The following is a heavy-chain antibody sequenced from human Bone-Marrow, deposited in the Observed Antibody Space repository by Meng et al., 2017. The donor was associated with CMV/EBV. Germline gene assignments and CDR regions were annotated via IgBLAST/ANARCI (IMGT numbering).Heavy chain of an antibody. CDR3: AKEPKLVSGGMDV. D-gene: IGHD6-13*01. V-gene: IGHV3-30*02. CDR2: IRYDGSNK. J-gene: IGHJ6*02. Sequence: GESLKISCAASGFTFSSYGMHWVRQAPGKGLEWVAFIRYDGSNKYYADSVKGRFTISRDNSKNTLYLQMNSLRAEDTAVYYCAKEPKLVSGGMDVWGQGTTATVSS. CDR1: GFTFSSYG.